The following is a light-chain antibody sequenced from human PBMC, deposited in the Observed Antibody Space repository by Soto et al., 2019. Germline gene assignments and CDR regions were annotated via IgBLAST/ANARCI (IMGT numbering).Light chain of an antibody. CDR3: QQYCSLPNT. V-gene: IGKV4-1*01. J-gene: IGKJ2*01. CDR2: WAS. Sequence: DIVMTQAPDSLAVSLGERATINCKSSQSVLRSSSDKNYLAWYQQKPGQPPKLLIYWASTRNSGVPARFSGSGSGTDFTLTISSLQAEDVAVYYCQQYCSLPNTFGQGTKLRIK. CDR1: QSVLRSSSDKNY.